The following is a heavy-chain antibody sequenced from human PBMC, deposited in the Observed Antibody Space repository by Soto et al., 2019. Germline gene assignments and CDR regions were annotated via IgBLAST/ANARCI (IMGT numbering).Heavy chain of an antibody. Sequence: GGSLRLSCAASGFTFSSYSMNWVRQAPGKGLEWVSSISSSSSYIYYADSVKGRFTISRDNAKNSLYLQMNSLRAEDTAVYYCAGVHLSARSGYDPKLDYWGQGTLVTVSS. J-gene: IGHJ4*02. D-gene: IGHD5-12*01. V-gene: IGHV3-21*01. CDR1: GFTFSSYS. CDR3: AGVHLSARSGYDPKLDY. CDR2: ISSSSSYI.